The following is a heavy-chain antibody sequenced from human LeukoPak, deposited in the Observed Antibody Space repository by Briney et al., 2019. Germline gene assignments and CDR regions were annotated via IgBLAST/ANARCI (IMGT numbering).Heavy chain of an antibody. V-gene: IGHV1-2*02. D-gene: IGHD2-15*01. CDR3: ARTYCSGGSCIQPFDY. J-gene: IGHJ4*02. CDR2: INPNSGGT. CDR1: GYTFTGYY. Sequence: GASVKVSCKASGYTFTGYYMHWVRQAPGQGLEWMGWINPNSGGTNYAQKFQGRVTMTRDTSISTAYMELSRLRSDDTAVYYCARTYCSGGSCIQPFDYWGQGTLVTVSS.